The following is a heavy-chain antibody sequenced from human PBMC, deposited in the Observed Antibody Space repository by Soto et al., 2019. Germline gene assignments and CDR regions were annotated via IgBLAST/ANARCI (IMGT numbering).Heavy chain of an antibody. CDR2: IWHDGSNK. J-gene: IGHJ4*02. CDR3: AREGYSGYFFDY. CDR1: GFSFSTYG. Sequence: QVLLVESGGGVVQPGRSLRLSCVASGFSFSTYGMHWVRQPPGKGLEWVAGIWHDGSNKYYADSVQGRGTISRDYCETTVYPQMNSLRGDDTAKYFCAREGYSGYFFDYWGQGTLVSVSS. V-gene: IGHV3-33*01. D-gene: IGHD5-12*01.